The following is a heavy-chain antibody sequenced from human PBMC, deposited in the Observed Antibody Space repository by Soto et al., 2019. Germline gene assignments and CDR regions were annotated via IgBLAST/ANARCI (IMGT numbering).Heavy chain of an antibody. V-gene: IGHV3-30*14. Sequence: VQLLESGGGLVQPGGSLRLSCAASGFTFRSYAIHWVRQAPGKGLEWVAAIRDNGGSTYYADSVKGRCTISRDNSNNTLRLQMNGLLVEDAAVYYCATGAPRFRTYVDNWGQGTLVTVSS. CDR1: GFTFRSYA. D-gene: IGHD1-1*01. CDR3: ATGAPRFRTYVDN. J-gene: IGHJ4*02. CDR2: IRDNGGST.